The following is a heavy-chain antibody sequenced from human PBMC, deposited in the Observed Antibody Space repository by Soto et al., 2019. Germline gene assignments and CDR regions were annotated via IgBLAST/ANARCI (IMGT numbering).Heavy chain of an antibody. CDR3: ARPSGWLSLSYFDY. V-gene: IGHV5-51*01. D-gene: IGHD3-22*01. CDR2: IYPGDSDT. J-gene: IGHJ4*01. Sequence: PGESLKISFKGSGYSFTRYLICWVRHMPVKGLEWMGVIYPGDSDTRYSPSFQGQVTISVDMSISTAYLQWRSLRTSDNAIYYCARPSGWLSLSYFDYSGHGILLPLSS. CDR1: GYSFTRYL.